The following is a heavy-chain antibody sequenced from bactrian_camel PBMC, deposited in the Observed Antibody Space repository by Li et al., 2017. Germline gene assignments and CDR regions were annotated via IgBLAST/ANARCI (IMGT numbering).Heavy chain of an antibody. Sequence: VQLVESGGGSVQAGGSLRLSCSYTYSTNCMGWFRQVPGKEREGVAAIDSDGSTAYTDSVKGRFTISKDNAKNTLYLQMNSLKPEDTAMYYCAFDPEWTGCGADSSRYNYLGQGTQVTVS. V-gene: IGHV3S53*01. CDR1: YTYSTNC. J-gene: IGHJ4*01. D-gene: IGHD3*01. CDR3: AFDPEWTGCGADSSRYNY. CDR2: IDSDGST.